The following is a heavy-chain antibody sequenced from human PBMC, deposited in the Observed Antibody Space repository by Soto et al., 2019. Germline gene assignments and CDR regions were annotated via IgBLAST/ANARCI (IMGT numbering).Heavy chain of an antibody. CDR1: GFTFSSYS. CDR3: ARAGSYFNWYFDL. J-gene: IGHJ2*01. Sequence: EVQLVESGGGLVKPGGSLRLSCAASGFTFSSYSMNWVRQAPGKGLGWVSSISSSSSYIYYADSVKGRFTISRDNAKNSLYLQMNSLRAEDTAVYYCARAGSYFNWYFDLWGRGTLVTVSS. CDR2: ISSSSSYI. V-gene: IGHV3-21*01. D-gene: IGHD1-26*01.